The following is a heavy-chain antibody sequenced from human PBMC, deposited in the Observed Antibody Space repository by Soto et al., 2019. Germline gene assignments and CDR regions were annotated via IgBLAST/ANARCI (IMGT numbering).Heavy chain of an antibody. CDR1: GFTFSSYS. J-gene: IGHJ6*03. V-gene: IGHV3-21*03. Sequence: PGGSLRLSCAASGFTFSSYSMNWVRQAPGKGLEWVSSISSSSSYIYYADSVKGRFTISRDNAKNSLYLQMNSLKTEDTAVYYCTTAISITNYYYMDVWGKGTTVTVSS. CDR3: TTAISITNYYYMDV. D-gene: IGHD2-2*01. CDR2: ISSSSSYI.